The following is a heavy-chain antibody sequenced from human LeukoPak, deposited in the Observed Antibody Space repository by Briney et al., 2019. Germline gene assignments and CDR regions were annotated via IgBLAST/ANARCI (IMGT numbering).Heavy chain of an antibody. CDR3: AKVVGGPFPGYLDT. D-gene: IGHD2-15*01. V-gene: IGHV3-30*18. CDR1: GFTFSSYG. CDR2: ISCDGSNK. Sequence: GGSLRLSCAASGFTFSSYGMHWVRQAPGKGLEWVSVISCDGSNKYYADSVKGRFTISRDNSKNTLYLQMNSLSAEDTALYYWAKVVGGPFPGYLDTCGERTPVSASS. J-gene: IGHJ4*02.